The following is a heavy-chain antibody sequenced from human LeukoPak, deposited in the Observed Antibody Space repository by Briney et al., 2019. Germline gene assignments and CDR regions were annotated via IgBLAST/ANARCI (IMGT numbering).Heavy chain of an antibody. V-gene: IGHV4-39*01. CDR2: IYYSGST. Sequence: SETLSPTCTVSGGSISSSSYYWGWIRQPPGKGLEWIGSIYYSGSTYYNPSLKSRVTISVDTSKNQFSLKLSSVTAADTAVYYCARPQQGDPYDFDAFDIWGQGTMVTVSS. J-gene: IGHJ3*02. D-gene: IGHD3-3*01. CDR1: GGSISSSSYY. CDR3: ARPQQGDPYDFDAFDI.